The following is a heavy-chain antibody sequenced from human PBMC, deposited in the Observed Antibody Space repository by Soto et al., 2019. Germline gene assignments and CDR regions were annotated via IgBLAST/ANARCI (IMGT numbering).Heavy chain of an antibody. CDR1: GDSINADSYF. J-gene: IGHJ4*02. D-gene: IGHD3-3*01. CDR3: ARDNDFWSGYHH. CDR2: IYYSGST. Sequence: PSETLSLTCTVSGDSINADSYFWAWIRQPPGKGLKWIGYIYYSGSTNYNPSLKSRVTISVYTSKNQFSLKLSSVTAADTAVYYCARDNDFWSGYHHWGQGTLVTVSS. V-gene: IGHV4-61*01.